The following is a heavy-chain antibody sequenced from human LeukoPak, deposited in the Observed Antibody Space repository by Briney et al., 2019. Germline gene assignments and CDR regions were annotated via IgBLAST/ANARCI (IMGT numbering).Heavy chain of an antibody. D-gene: IGHD6-13*01. CDR1: GFTFSSYG. CDR2: IWYDGSNK. CDR3: ARGGIAAATHPPASTLYGMDV. J-gene: IGHJ6*02. V-gene: IGHV3-33*01. Sequence: PGRSLRLSCAASGFTFSSYGMHWVRQAPGKGLEWVAVIWYDGSNKYYADSVKGRFTISRDNSKNTLYLQMNSLRAEDTAVYYCARGGIAAATHPPASTLYGMDVWGQGTTVTVSS.